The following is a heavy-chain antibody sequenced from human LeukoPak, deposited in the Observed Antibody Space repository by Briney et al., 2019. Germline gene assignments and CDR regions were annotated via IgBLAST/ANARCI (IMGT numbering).Heavy chain of an antibody. J-gene: IGHJ4*02. CDR2: INTNTGNP. D-gene: IGHD6-13*01. CDR3: ARVVRRLGIAAAGKAYYFDY. V-gene: IGHV7-4-1*02. CDR1: GYTFTSYA. Sequence: VASVKVSCKASGYTFTSYAMNWVRQAPGQGLEWMGWINTNTGNPTYAQGFTGRFVFSLDTSVSTAYLQISSLKAEDTAVYYCARVVRRLGIAAAGKAYYFDYWGQGTLVTVSS.